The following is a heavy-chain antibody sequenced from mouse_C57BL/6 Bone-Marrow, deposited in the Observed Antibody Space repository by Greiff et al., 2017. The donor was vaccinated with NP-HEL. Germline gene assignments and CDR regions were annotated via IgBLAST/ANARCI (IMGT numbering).Heavy chain of an antibody. CDR2: IDPSDSYT. V-gene: IGHV1-59*01. D-gene: IGHD4-1*01. CDR3: ARGTGTDY. Sequence: VKLQQPGAELVRPGTSVKLSCKASGYTFTSYWMHWVKQRPGQGLEWIGVIDPSDSYTNYNQKFKGKATLTVDTSSSTAYMQLSSLTSEDSAVYYCARGTGTDYWGQGTTLTVSS. CDR1: GYTFTSYW. J-gene: IGHJ2*01.